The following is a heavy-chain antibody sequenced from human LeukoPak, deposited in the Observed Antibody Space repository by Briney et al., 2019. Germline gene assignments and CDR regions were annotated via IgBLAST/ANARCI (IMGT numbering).Heavy chain of an antibody. V-gene: IGHV3-21*01. CDR2: ISSSSSYI. D-gene: IGHD3-3*01. J-gene: IGHJ6*03. CDR3: ARDTSTYYDFWSGLGNYYYYMDV. Sequence: GGSLRLSCAASGFTFSSYSMNWVRQAPGKGLEWVSSISSSSSYIYYADSVKGRFTISRDNAKNSLYLQMNSLRAEDTAVYYCARDTSTYYDFWSGLGNYYYYMDVWGKGTTVTVSS. CDR1: GFTFSSYS.